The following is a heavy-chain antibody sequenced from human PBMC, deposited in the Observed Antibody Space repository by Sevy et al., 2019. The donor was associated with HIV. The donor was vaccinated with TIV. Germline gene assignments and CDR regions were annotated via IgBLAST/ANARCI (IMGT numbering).Heavy chain of an antibody. CDR3: AREEIGYGMDV. CDR2: INPKRGGA. CDR1: EYTFIDYY. J-gene: IGHJ6*02. V-gene: IGHV1-2*02. Sequence: ASVKVSCKATEYTFIDYYIHWVRQAPGQGLEWMGWINPKRGGANYAQSFQGRVTMTRDTSLNTIYMQLTSLRGDDTAAYYCAREEIGYGMDVWGQGTAVTVSS.